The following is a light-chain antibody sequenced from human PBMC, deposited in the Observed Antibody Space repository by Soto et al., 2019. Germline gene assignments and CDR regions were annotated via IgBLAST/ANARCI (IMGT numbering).Light chain of an antibody. CDR1: SSDVGGYNY. Sequence: QSALTQPASVSGSPGQSITISCTGTSSDVGGYNYVSWYQQHPGKAPKLMIYEVSNRPSGVSNRFSGSKSGNTASLTISGLQAEDEADNYCSSYRSSSPYVFGTGTKVTVL. CDR3: SSYRSSSPYV. V-gene: IGLV2-14*01. CDR2: EVS. J-gene: IGLJ1*01.